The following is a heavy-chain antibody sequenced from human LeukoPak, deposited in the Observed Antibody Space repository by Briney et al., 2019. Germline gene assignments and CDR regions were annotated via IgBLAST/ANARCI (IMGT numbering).Heavy chain of an antibody. D-gene: IGHD3-10*01. V-gene: IGHV4-30-4*01. CDR3: ARERELWFGEAGYYYYYYMDV. Sequence: SQTLSLTCTVSGGSVSSGDYYWSWIRQPPGKGLEWIGYIYYSGSTYYNPSLKSRVTISVDTSKNQFSLKLSSVTAADTAVYYCARERELWFGEAGYYYYYYMDVWGKGTTVTVSS. J-gene: IGHJ6*03. CDR2: IYYSGST. CDR1: GGSVSSGDYY.